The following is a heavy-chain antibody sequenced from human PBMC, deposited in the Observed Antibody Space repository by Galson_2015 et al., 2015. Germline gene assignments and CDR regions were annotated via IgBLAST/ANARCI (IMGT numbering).Heavy chain of an antibody. CDR1: GYSFTSYW. CDR3: ARRAPYCSSTSCYIYWYFDL. CDR2: IYPGDSDT. J-gene: IGHJ2*01. D-gene: IGHD2-2*01. Sequence: QSGAEVKKPGESLKISCKGSGYSFTSYWIGWVRQMPGKGLEWMGIIYPGDSDTRYSPSFQGQVTISAAKSISTAYLQWSSLKASDTAMYYCARRAPYCSSTSCYIYWYFDLWGRGTLVTVSS. V-gene: IGHV5-51*01.